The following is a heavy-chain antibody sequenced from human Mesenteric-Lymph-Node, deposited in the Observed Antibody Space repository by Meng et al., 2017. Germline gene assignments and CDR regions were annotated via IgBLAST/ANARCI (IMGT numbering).Heavy chain of an antibody. J-gene: IGHJ5*02. Sequence: QRRRQQSGAGLVQPPRPPSLTCAVAGASISSSNWWSWVRQPPGQGLEWSGEIYHSGSTNYNPSLKSRVTISADKSKNQFSLKLSSVTAADTAVYYCARAPKWLGWFDPWGQGTLVTVSS. CDR3: ARAPKWLGWFDP. V-gene: IGHV4-4*03. CDR1: GASISSSNW. D-gene: IGHD3-22*01. CDR2: IYHSGST.